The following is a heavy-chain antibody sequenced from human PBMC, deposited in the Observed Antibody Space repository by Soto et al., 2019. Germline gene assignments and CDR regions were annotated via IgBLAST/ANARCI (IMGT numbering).Heavy chain of an antibody. Sequence: SETLSLTCTVSGGSLNIGNYYWSWIRQHPGKGLEWIGYIYHSGGTYYNPSLKSRLTISVDTSKNQFSLELSSVTAADTAVYYCARDRYSGFQFDSWGQGTLVTVSS. CDR1: GGSLNIGNYY. J-gene: IGHJ4*02. CDR3: ARDRYSGFQFDS. D-gene: IGHD5-12*01. V-gene: IGHV4-31*03. CDR2: IYHSGGT.